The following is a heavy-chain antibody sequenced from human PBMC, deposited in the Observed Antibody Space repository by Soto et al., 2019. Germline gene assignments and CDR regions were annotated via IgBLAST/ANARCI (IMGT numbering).Heavy chain of an antibody. CDR1: GGTFSTFG. CDR3: ARTAPMDAGDKYYYDF. CDR2: IIPFFGTA. D-gene: IGHD3-16*01. J-gene: IGHJ4*02. Sequence: QVQLVQSGAEVKKTGSSVKVSCKTSGGTFSTFGISWVRQAPGQGLEWMGGIIPFFGTAEYSQKFEDRITITADESTNTVYMDLRSMTYEATAIYYGARTAPMDAGDKYYYDFWGQGALVTVSS. V-gene: IGHV1-69*01.